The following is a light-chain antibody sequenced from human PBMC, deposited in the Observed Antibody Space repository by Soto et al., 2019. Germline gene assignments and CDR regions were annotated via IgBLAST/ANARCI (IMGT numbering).Light chain of an antibody. V-gene: IGKV1-9*01. Sequence: DIQLTQSPSFLSASVGDRVTITCRASQGISSYLAWYQQKPGKAPKLLIYAASTLQSGVPSRFSGSGSGTEFTLTISSLQPEDFATYFCQQLNSYPRFLFTFVPGTKVDIK. CDR3: QQLNSYPRFLFT. J-gene: IGKJ3*01. CDR2: AAS. CDR1: QGISSY.